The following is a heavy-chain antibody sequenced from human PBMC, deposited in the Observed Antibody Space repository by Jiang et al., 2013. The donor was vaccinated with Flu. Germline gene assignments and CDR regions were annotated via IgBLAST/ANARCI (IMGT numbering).Heavy chain of an antibody. Sequence: GGSRRDSPVQPLDSPLAATAMSWVRQAPGKGLEWVSGISGGGGDGIYYADSVKGRFTISRDNSKNTLFLQMNTLRADDTAVYYCAKLTDYFDSSGNFHYWGQGTLVTVSS. J-gene: IGHJ4*02. V-gene: IGHV3-23*01. CDR1: DSPLAATA. CDR2: ISGGGGDGI. D-gene: IGHD3-22*01. CDR3: AKLTDYFDSSGNFHY.